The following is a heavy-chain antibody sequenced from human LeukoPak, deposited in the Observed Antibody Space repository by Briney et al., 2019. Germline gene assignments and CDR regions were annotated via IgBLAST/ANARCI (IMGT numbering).Heavy chain of an antibody. CDR2: IYYSGST. D-gene: IGHD3-10*01. J-gene: IGHJ4*02. CDR3: ASLYGSGTYYPSDY. Sequence: SETLSLTCTVSGGSISSSNYYWGWIRQPPGKGLEWIGSIYYSGSTYYTPSLKSRVTISVDTSKNQFSLKLSSVTVADTAVYYCASLYGSGTYYPSDYWGQGILVTVSS. V-gene: IGHV4-39*07. CDR1: GGSISSSNYY.